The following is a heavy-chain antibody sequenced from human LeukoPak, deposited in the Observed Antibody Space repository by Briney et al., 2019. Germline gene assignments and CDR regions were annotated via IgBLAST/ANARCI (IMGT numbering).Heavy chain of an antibody. CDR3: ARAGYSYGTGYYFDY. CDR2: IYYTGAT. J-gene: IGHJ4*01. Sequence: MASETLSLTCTVSGGSISSYYWSWIRLPPGKGLEWIGYIYYTGATYCNPSLKSRVTISLDTSKNQFSLKLSSVTAADAAVYYCARAGYSYGTGYYFDYWGQGALVTVSS. V-gene: IGHV4-59*01. CDR1: GGSISSYY. D-gene: IGHD5-18*01.